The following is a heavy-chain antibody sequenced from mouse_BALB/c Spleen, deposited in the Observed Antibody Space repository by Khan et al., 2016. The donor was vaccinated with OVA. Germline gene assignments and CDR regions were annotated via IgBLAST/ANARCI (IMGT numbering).Heavy chain of an antibody. Sequence: VQLKQSGAELVKPGASVKLSCKASGYTFTSYYIYWVKQRPGQGLEWIGGINPSNGGTYFNEKFESKATLTVDQSSSTAFMQVSSLTSEDSAVYYCTRSGWAAFAYWGQGTLVTVSA. CDR2: INPSNGGT. CDR1: GYTFTSYY. D-gene: IGHD1-1*02. J-gene: IGHJ3*01. CDR3: TRSGWAAFAY. V-gene: IGHV1S81*02.